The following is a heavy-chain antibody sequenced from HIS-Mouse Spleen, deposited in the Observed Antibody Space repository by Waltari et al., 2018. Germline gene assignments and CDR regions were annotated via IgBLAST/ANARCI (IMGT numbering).Heavy chain of an antibody. V-gene: IGHV4-39*07. CDR3: ASQGGINSSSWYYYYYYGMDV. J-gene: IGHJ6*02. Sequence: QLQLQESGPGLVKPSETLSLTCTVSGGSISRSSYYWGWLRQPPGKGLEWIGSTYYSGSTYYNPSLKSRVTISVDTSKNQFSLKLSSVTAADTAVYYCASQGGINSSSWYYYYYYGMDVWGQGTTVTVSS. CDR2: TYYSGST. CDR1: GGSISRSSYY. D-gene: IGHD6-13*01.